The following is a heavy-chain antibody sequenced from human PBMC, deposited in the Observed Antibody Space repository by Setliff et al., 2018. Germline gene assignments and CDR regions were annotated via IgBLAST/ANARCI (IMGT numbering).Heavy chain of an antibody. Sequence: ASVKVSCKASGYTFTTYAMSWKRQAPGQGLEWMGWINTNTGNTSYAQGFTRRFVFSLDTSVTTAYRQIRSLKSEDSAVYYCARASRVGTIVYKGDYYMDVWGKGTTVNVSS. CDR1: GYTFTTYA. D-gene: IGHD2-21*01. J-gene: IGHJ6*03. CDR3: ARASRVGTIVYKGDYYMDV. V-gene: IGHV7-4-1*02. CDR2: INTNTGNT.